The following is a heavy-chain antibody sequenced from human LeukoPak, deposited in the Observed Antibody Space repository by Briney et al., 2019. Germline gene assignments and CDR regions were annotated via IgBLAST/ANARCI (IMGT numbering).Heavy chain of an antibody. D-gene: IGHD3-22*01. CDR1: GYTFTSYG. V-gene: IGHV1-18*01. CDR2: ISAYNGNT. J-gene: IGHJ6*02. CDR3: AAGYDSSGYYYVNYYYYGMDV. Sequence: GASVKVSCKASGYTFTSYGISWVRQAPGQGLEWMGWISAYNGNTNYAQKLQGRVTMTTDTSTSTAYMELRSLRSDDTAVYYCAAGYDSSGYYYVNYYYYGMDVWGQGTTVTVSS.